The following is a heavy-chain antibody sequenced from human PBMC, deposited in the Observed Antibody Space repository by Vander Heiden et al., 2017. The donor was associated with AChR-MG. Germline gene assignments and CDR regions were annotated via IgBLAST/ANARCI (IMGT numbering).Heavy chain of an antibody. CDR1: GFTFSSHS. CDR3: ARDTYYYDSSGYPHYYFDY. D-gene: IGHD3-22*01. Sequence: EVQLVESGGGLVKPGGSLRLSCAASGFTFSSHSMNWVRQAPGKGLEWVSSISSSSSYIYYADSVKGRFTISRDNAKNSLYLQMNSLRAEDTAVYYCARDTYYYDSSGYPHYYFDYWGQGTLVTVSS. J-gene: IGHJ4*02. V-gene: IGHV3-21*01. CDR2: ISSSSSYI.